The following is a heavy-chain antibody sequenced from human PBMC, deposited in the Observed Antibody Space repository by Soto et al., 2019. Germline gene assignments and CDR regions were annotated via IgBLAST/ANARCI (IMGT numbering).Heavy chain of an antibody. J-gene: IGHJ6*02. CDR2: ISGYNDNT. Sequence: ASVKGSCKASRYTFATYYIHWVRQAPEQGLEWMGWISGYNDNTYYAQTFQGRVTMTRETGTSTTYLDLRSLKSNDTDVYYCARDQSSGWYGKDSGLDVWGQGTTVTVSS. CDR1: RYTFATYY. D-gene: IGHD6-19*01. CDR3: ARDQSSGWYGKDSGLDV. V-gene: IGHV1-18*04.